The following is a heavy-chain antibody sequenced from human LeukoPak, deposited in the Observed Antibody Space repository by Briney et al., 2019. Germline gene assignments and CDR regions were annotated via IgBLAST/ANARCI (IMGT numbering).Heavy chain of an antibody. V-gene: IGHV4-39*01. CDR2: IYYSGST. Sequence: PSETLSLTCTVSGGSISSGGYYWGWIRQPPGKGLEWIGSIYYSGSTYYNPSLKSRVTISVDTSKNQFSLKLSSVTAADTAVYYCARLMSSGWYLDWFDPWGQGTLVAVSS. J-gene: IGHJ5*02. CDR3: ARLMSSGWYLDWFDP. D-gene: IGHD6-19*01. CDR1: GGSISSGGYY.